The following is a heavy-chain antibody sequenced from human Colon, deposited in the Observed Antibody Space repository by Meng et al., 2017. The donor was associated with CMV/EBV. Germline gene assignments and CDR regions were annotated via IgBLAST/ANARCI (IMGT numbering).Heavy chain of an antibody. CDR3: ASLSGGDFDY. CDR2: INPITGGT. V-gene: IGHV1-2*02. CDR1: GYTFTGYF. J-gene: IGHJ4*02. Sequence: QVLVVRSGAGVKKPGASVKAPCKASGYTFTGYFLYWVRQAPGQGLEWLGVINPITGGTNYAQKFQGRVTMTRDTSMNTAYMELSRLRSDDTAVYYCASLSGGDFDYWGQGTLVTVSS. D-gene: IGHD1-26*01.